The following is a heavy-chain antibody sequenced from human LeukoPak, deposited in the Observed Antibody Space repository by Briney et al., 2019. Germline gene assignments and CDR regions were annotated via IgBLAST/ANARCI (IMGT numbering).Heavy chain of an antibody. Sequence: PSGTLSLTCAVSGGSISSSNWRSWVRQPPGKGLEWIGEIYHSGSTNYNPSLKSRVTISVDKSKNQFSLKLSSVTAADTAVYYCARDRAGYSKDYYYMDVWGKGTTVTVSS. V-gene: IGHV4-4*02. D-gene: IGHD4-11*01. CDR2: IYHSGST. J-gene: IGHJ6*03. CDR1: GGSISSSNW. CDR3: ARDRAGYSKDYYYMDV.